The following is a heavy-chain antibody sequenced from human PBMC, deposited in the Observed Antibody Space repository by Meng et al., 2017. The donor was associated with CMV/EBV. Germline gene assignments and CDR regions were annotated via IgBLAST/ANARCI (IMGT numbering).Heavy chain of an antibody. Sequence: GESLKISCAASGFTFSSYSMNWVRQAPGKGLEWVSSISSSSSYIYYADSAKGRFTISRDNAKNSLYLQMNSLRAEDTAVYYCARPRAAYYYDSSGYWFDYWGQGTLVTVSS. CDR3: ARPRAAYYYDSSGYWFDY. J-gene: IGHJ4*02. D-gene: IGHD3-22*01. V-gene: IGHV3-21*01. CDR2: ISSSSSYI. CDR1: GFTFSSYS.